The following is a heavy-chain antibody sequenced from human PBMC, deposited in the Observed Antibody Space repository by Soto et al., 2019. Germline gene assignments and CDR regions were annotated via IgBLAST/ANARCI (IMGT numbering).Heavy chain of an antibody. CDR3: ARGGAMGVDY. D-gene: IGHD1-26*01. Sequence: GGSLRLSCTASGFTFNTHWMHWVRQAPGKGLVWVSRIYFDGITTNYADSVKGRLTVSRDNAKDTVYLHVNTLRDEDTAVYYCARGGAMGVDYWGQGTLVTVSS. V-gene: IGHV3-74*01. CDR2: IYFDGITT. J-gene: IGHJ4*02. CDR1: GFTFNTHW.